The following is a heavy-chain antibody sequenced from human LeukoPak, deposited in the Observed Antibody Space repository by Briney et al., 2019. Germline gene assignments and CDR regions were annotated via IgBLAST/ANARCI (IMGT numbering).Heavy chain of an antibody. J-gene: IGHJ4*02. CDR2: ISYDGSNK. CDR3: ARDFPRWELLYYFDY. V-gene: IGHV3-30-3*01. CDR1: GFTFSSYA. D-gene: IGHD1-26*01. Sequence: GGSLRLSCAASGFTFSSYAMQWVRQAPGKGLEWVAVISYDGSNKYYADSVKGRFTISRDNSKNTLYLQMNSLRAEDTAVYYCARDFPRWELLYYFDYWGQGTLVTVSS.